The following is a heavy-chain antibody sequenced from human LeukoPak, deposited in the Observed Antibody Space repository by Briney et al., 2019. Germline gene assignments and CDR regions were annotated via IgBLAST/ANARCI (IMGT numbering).Heavy chain of an antibody. D-gene: IGHD3-22*01. CDR3: AKSEDSSGYYFFDY. Sequence: PGGSLRLSCAASGFTFSDYYMSWIRQAPGKGLEWVAVISYDGSNKYYADSVKGRFTISRDNSKNTLYLQMNSLRAEDTAVYYCAKSEDSSGYYFFDYWGQGTLVTVSS. CDR1: GFTFSDYY. CDR2: ISYDGSNK. V-gene: IGHV3-30*18. J-gene: IGHJ4*02.